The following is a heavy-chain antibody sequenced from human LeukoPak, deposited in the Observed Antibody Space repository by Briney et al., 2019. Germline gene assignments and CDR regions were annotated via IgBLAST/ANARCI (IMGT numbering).Heavy chain of an antibody. D-gene: IGHD5-18*01. Sequence: PSETLSLTCTVSGGSISSYYWSWIRQPPGKGLEWIGYIYYSGSTNYNPSLKSRVTISVDTSKNQFSLKLSSVTAADTAVYYCARKGYSYAYYYMDVWGKGTTVTASS. CDR1: GGSISSYY. J-gene: IGHJ6*03. CDR2: IYYSGST. CDR3: ARKGYSYAYYYMDV. V-gene: IGHV4-59*01.